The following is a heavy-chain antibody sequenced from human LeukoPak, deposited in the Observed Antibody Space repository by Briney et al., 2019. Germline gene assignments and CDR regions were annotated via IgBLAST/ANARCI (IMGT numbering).Heavy chain of an antibody. CDR3: ARLEMAHQDY. D-gene: IGHD5-24*01. CDR1: GGTFSIYA. V-gene: IGHV1-69*13. J-gene: IGHJ4*02. Sequence: SVNVSFKASGGTFSIYAISWVRQAPGQGLEWMGGIIPIFGTANYAQKFQGRVTITADESTSTAYMELSSLRSEDTAVYYCARLEMAHQDYWGQGTLVTVSS. CDR2: IIPIFGTA.